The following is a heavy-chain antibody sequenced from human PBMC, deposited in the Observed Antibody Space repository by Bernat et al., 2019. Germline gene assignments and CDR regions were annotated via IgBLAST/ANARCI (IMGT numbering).Heavy chain of an antibody. CDR3: AREINQYSSGWYSDY. Sequence: QVQLVQSGAEVKKPGSSVKVSCKASGGTFSSYAISWVRQAPGQGLEWMGGIIAYYGNTNYAQKLQGRVTMTTDTSTSTAYMELRSLRSDDTAVYYCAREINQYSSGWYSDYWGQGTLVTVSS. J-gene: IGHJ4*02. V-gene: IGHV1-18*01. CDR1: GGTFSSYA. CDR2: IIAYYGNT. D-gene: IGHD6-19*01.